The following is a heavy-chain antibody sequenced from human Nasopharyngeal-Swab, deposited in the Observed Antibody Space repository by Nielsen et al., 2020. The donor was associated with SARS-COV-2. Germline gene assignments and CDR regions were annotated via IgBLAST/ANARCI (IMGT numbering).Heavy chain of an antibody. D-gene: IGHD3-9*01. CDR1: GYTFTSYG. J-gene: IGHJ4*02. V-gene: IGHV1-8*02. CDR2: MNPNSGNT. Sequence: ASVKVSCKASGYTFTSYGISWVRQATGQGLEWMGWMNPNSGNTGYAQKFQGRVTMTRNTSISTAYMELSSLRSEDTAVYYCARGLARTYYDILTGYTYFDYWGQGTLVTVSS. CDR3: ARGLARTYYDILTGYTYFDY.